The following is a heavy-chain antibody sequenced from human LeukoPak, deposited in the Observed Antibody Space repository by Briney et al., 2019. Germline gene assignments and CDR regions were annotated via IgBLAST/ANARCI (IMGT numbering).Heavy chain of an antibody. CDR1: GYTFSTYP. CDR3: ARDPIAVAGYYYYYGMDV. J-gene: IGHJ6*02. Sequence: SVKVSCKASGYTFSTYPINWVRQAPGQGLEWMGGIIPIFGTANYAQKFQGRVTITADESTSTAYMELSSLRSEDTAVYYCARDPIAVAGYYYYYGMDVWGQGTTVTVSS. CDR2: IIPIFGTA. D-gene: IGHD6-19*01. V-gene: IGHV1-69*13.